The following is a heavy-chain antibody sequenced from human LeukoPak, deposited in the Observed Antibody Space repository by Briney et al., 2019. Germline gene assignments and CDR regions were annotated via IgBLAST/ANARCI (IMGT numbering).Heavy chain of an antibody. CDR3: ARDLSSTSNWEFDY. J-gene: IGHJ4*02. CDR1: GYTFTDYF. V-gene: IGHV1-2*06. D-gene: IGHD7-27*01. Sequence: APVNVSCKASGYTFTDYFIHWVRQAPGQGPEWMGRMNGNSGVTMYAQTLQDRVTMTRDTSISIAYMELSRLTSDDTAVYYCARDLSSTSNWEFDYWGQGTLVTVSS. CDR2: MNGNSGVT.